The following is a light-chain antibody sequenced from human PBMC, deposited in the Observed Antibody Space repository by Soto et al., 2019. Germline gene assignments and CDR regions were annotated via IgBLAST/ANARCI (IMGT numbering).Light chain of an antibody. J-gene: IGLJ2*01. Sequence: QSALTQPASVSGSPGQSITISCAGTSSDVGGYNDVSWYQQHPGKAPKLIIHDVSNRPSGISNRFSGSKSVNTASLTISGLQAEDEDDYFCCSYTSGSTLVVFGGGTKLTVL. CDR1: SSDVGGYND. CDR3: CSYTSGSTLVV. CDR2: DVS. V-gene: IGLV2-14*03.